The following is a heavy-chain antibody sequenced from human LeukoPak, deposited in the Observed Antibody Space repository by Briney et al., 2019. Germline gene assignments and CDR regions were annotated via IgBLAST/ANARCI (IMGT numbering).Heavy chain of an antibody. CDR3: ARLGDTAMGSLDY. Sequence: ASVKVPCKASGGTFSSYAISWVRQAPGQGLEWMGGIIPIFGTANYAQKFQGRVTITADKSTSTAYMELSSLRSEDTAVYYCARLGDTAMGSLDYWGQGTLVTVSS. V-gene: IGHV1-69*06. CDR2: IIPIFGTA. J-gene: IGHJ4*02. CDR1: GGTFSSYA. D-gene: IGHD5-18*01.